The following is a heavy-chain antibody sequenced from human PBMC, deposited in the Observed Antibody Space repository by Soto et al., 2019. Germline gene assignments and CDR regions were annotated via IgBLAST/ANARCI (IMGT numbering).Heavy chain of an antibody. CDR1: GGSVSSGSYY. Sequence: KSSETLSLTCTVSGGSVSSGSYYWSWIRQPPGKGLEWIGYIYYSGSTNYNPSLKSRVTISVDTSKNQFSLKLSSVTAADTAVYYCARGQPDDFWSGYPLENWFDPWGQGTLVTVSS. J-gene: IGHJ5*02. V-gene: IGHV4-61*01. CDR3: ARGQPDDFWSGYPLENWFDP. D-gene: IGHD3-3*01. CDR2: IYYSGST.